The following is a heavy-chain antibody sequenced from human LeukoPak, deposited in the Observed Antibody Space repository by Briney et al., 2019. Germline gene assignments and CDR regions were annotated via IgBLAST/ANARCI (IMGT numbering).Heavy chain of an antibody. CDR2: INAGNGNT. Sequence: ASVKVSCKASGYTFTSYAMHWVRQAPGQRLEWMGWINAGNGNTKYSQKFQGRVTITRDTSASTAYMELSSLRSDDTAVYYCARGGRAAAGTLRYYYYGMDVWGQGTTVTVSS. CDR1: GYTFTSYA. V-gene: IGHV1-3*01. D-gene: IGHD6-13*01. CDR3: ARGGRAAAGTLRYYYYGMDV. J-gene: IGHJ6*02.